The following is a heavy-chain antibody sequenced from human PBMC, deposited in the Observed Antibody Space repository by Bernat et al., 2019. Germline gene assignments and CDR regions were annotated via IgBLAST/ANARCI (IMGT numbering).Heavy chain of an antibody. J-gene: IGHJ6*02. CDR2: IWYDGSNK. D-gene: IGHD6-13*01. V-gene: IGHV3-33*01. CDR3: ARAPGIAAAGPFYYYYYGMDV. CDR1: GFTFSSYG. Sequence: VQLLESGGGLVQPGRSLRLSCAASGFTFSSYGMHWVRQAPGKGLEWVAVIWYDGSNKYYADSVKGRFTISRDNSKNTLYLQMNSLRAEDTAVYYCARAPGIAAAGPFYYYYYGMDVWGQGTTVTVSS.